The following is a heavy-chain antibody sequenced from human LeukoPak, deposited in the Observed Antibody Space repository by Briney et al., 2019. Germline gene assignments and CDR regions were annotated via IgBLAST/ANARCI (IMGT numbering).Heavy chain of an antibody. D-gene: IGHD7-27*01. J-gene: IGHJ6*02. V-gene: IGHV3-48*01. CDR1: GFTFSSYS. CDR3: AKDHRTGTPNYYGMDV. Sequence: GGSLRLSCAASGFTFSSYSMNWVRQAPGKGLEWVSYISSSSSTIDYADSVKGRFTISRDNSKNTLYLQMNSLRAEDTAVYYCAKDHRTGTPNYYGMDVWGQGTTVTVSS. CDR2: ISSSSSTI.